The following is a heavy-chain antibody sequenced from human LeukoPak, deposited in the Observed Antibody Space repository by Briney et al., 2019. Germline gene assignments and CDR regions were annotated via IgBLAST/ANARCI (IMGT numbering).Heavy chain of an antibody. CDR2: IIPIFGIA. J-gene: IGHJ5*02. CDR3: ARQDGYNLRGIGPIDP. V-gene: IGHV1-69*04. Sequence: SVKVSCKASGGTFSSYAISWVRQAPGQGLEWMGRIIPIFGIANYAQKFQGRVTITADKSTSTAYMELSSLRSEDTAVYYCARQDGYNLRGIGPIDPWGQGTLVTASS. CDR1: GGTFSSYA. D-gene: IGHD5-24*01.